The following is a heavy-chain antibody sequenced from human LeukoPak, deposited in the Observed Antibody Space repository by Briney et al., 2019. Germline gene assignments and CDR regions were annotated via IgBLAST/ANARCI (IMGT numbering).Heavy chain of an antibody. CDR1: GYTFTGYY. CDR3: AGDRYYYDSSGYLDY. CDR2: INPNSGGT. V-gene: IGHV1-2*02. D-gene: IGHD3-22*01. Sequence: ASVKVSCKASGYTFTGYYMHWVRQAPGQGLAWMGWINPNSGGTNYAQKFQGRVTMTRDTSISTAYMELSRLRSDDTAVYYCAGDRYYYDSSGYLDYWGQGTLVTVSS. J-gene: IGHJ4*02.